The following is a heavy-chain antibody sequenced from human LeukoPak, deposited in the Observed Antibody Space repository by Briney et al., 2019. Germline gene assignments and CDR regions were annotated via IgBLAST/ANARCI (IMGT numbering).Heavy chain of an antibody. CDR2: INAGNGNT. J-gene: IGHJ4*02. CDR1: GYTFTSYA. D-gene: IGHD6-13*01. CDR3: ARKVSSWYDFYFDY. Sequence: GASVKVSCKASGYTFTSYAMHWVRQAPGQRLEWMGWINAGNGNTKYSQKFQGRVTITRDTSASTAYMELSSLRSEDTAVYYCARKVSSWYDFYFDYWGQGTLVTVSS. V-gene: IGHV1-3*01.